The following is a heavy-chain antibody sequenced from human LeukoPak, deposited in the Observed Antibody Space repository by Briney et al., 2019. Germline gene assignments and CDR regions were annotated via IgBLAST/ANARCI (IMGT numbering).Heavy chain of an antibody. CDR1: GFTFSSYW. D-gene: IGHD1-26*01. Sequence: GGSLGLSCAASGFTFSSYWMSWVRQDPGKGLEWVANIKQDGSEKYYVGSVKGRFTISRDNAKNSLYLQMNSLRAEDTAEYYCAREFSGSNYGFPFDYWGQGTLVTVSS. J-gene: IGHJ4*02. CDR2: IKQDGSEK. CDR3: AREFSGSNYGFPFDY. V-gene: IGHV3-7*01.